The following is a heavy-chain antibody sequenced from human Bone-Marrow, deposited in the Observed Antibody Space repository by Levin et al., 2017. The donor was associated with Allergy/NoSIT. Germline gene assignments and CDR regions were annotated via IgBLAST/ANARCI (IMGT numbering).Heavy chain of an antibody. D-gene: IGHD3-9*01. J-gene: IGHJ4*02. CDR3: ARDDYDILTGTGDYFDY. CDR1: GYRYG. CDR2: INTRTGNP. V-gene: IGHV7-4-1*02. Sequence: ASVKVSCKAPGYRYGIHWVRQAPGQGLEWMGWINTRTGNPTYAQGFTGRFVFSLDTSVSTAYLQISSLKAEDTAIYYCARDDYDILTGTGDYFDYWGQGTLVTVTS.